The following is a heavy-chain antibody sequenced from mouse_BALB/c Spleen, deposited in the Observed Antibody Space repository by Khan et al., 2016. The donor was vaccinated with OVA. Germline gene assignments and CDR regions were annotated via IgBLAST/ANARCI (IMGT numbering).Heavy chain of an antibody. D-gene: IGHD2-2*01. V-gene: IGHV1S81*02. J-gene: IGHJ3*01. CDR3: SRSGYGSFVY. CDR1: GYTFTSYY. Sequence: QVQLQQSGAELVKPGASVKLSCKASGYTFTSYYMYWVKQRPGQGLEWIGEINPNNGGTNPNEKFKSKATLTVHKSSSTAYMQLSSLTSEDSAVYYCSRSGYGSFVYWGRGTLVTVSA. CDR2: INPNNGGT.